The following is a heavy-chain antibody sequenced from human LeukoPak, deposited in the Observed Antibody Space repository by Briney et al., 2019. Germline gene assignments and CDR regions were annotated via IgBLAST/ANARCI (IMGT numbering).Heavy chain of an antibody. Sequence: PSETLSLTCAVYGGSFSGYYWSWLRQPPGKGLEWIGEINHSGSTNYNPSLKSRVTISVDTSKNQFSLKLSSVTAADTAVYYCARGRGCSGGSCQGWFDPWGQGTLVTVSS. V-gene: IGHV4-34*01. J-gene: IGHJ5*02. CDR3: ARGRGCSGGSCQGWFDP. CDR2: INHSGST. D-gene: IGHD2-15*01. CDR1: GGSFSGYY.